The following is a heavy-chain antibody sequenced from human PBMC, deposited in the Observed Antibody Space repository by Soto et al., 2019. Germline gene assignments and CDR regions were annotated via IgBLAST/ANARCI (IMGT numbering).Heavy chain of an antibody. CDR1: GGTFSSYA. CDR3: ARLGYCSSTSCYGNWFDP. CDR2: IIPIFGTA. V-gene: IGHV1-69*13. J-gene: IGHJ5*02. D-gene: IGHD2-2*01. Sequence: ASVNVSCKASGGTFSSYAISWVRQAPGQGLEWMGGIIPIFGTANYAQKFQGRVTITADESTSTAYMELSSLRSEDTAVYYCARLGYCSSTSCYGNWFDPWGQGTLVTV.